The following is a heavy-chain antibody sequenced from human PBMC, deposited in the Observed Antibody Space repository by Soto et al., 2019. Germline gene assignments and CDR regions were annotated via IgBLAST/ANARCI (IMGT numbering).Heavy chain of an antibody. CDR1: GGTFSSYT. Sequence: QVQLVQSGAEVKKPGSSVKVSCKASGGTFSSYTISWVRQAPGQGLEWMGRIIPILGIANYAQKFQGRVTITADKSTSTAYMGLSSLRSEDTAVYYWAFGIAAAGPGSWGQGPLVTVSS. D-gene: IGHD6-13*01. CDR3: AFGIAAAGPGS. V-gene: IGHV1-69*02. J-gene: IGHJ4*02. CDR2: IIPILGIA.